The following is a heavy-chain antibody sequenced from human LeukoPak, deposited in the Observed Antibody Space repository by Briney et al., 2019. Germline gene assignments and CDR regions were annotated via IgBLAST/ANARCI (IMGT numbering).Heavy chain of an antibody. D-gene: IGHD3-10*01. V-gene: IGHV3-9*01. CDR1: GFTFSSYA. CDR2: ISWNSGSI. Sequence: PGGSLRLSCAASGFTFSSYAMSWVRQAPGKGLEWVSGISWNSGSIGYADSVKGRFTISRDNAKNSLYLQMNSLRAEDTALYYCAKDEGTMVRGGPFDYWGQGTLVTVSS. J-gene: IGHJ4*02. CDR3: AKDEGTMVRGGPFDY.